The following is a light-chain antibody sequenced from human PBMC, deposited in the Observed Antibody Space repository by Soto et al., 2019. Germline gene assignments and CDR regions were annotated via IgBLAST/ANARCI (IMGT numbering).Light chain of an antibody. CDR3: SSYTTSNTRQIV. CDR2: DVS. CDR1: SSDVGGYNY. J-gene: IGLJ1*01. Sequence: QSVLTQPASVSGSPGQSITISCTETSSDVGGYNYVSWYQHHPGKAPKLIIFDVSNRPSGVSNPFSGSKSGNTASLTISALQPEDEADYYCSSYTTSNTRQIVFGTGTKVTVL. V-gene: IGLV2-14*03.